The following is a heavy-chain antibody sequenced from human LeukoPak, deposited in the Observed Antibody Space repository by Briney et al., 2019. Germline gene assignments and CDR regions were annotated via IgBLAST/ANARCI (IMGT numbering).Heavy chain of an antibody. CDR1: GFTFSSYA. V-gene: IGHV3-23*01. Sequence: PGGSLRLSCAASGFTFSSYAMSWVRQAPGKGLEWVSVISGSGGSTYYADSVKGRFTISRDNSKNTLYLQMNSLRAEDTAVYYCANGNRCTSPNCLGYYYFYMDVWGKGTTVTVSS. CDR3: ANGNRCTSPNCLGYYYFYMDV. J-gene: IGHJ6*03. D-gene: IGHD2-8*01. CDR2: ISGSGGST.